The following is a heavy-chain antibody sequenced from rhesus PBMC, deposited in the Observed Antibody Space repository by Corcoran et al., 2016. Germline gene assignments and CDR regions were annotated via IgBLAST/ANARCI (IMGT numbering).Heavy chain of an antibody. D-gene: IGHD3-16*01. J-gene: IGHJ3*01. CDR2: INSGGGST. CDR1: GFTFSNSW. V-gene: IGHV3S42*01. CDR3: AKGAIVAFDF. Sequence: EVQLVESGAGLVQPGGSLRLSCAASGFTFSNSWMSWVRRAPGKGLEWISAINSGGGSTYYADSVNGRFTISRDNSKNTLSLQMNSLRAEDTAVYYCAKGAIVAFDFWGQGLRVTVSS.